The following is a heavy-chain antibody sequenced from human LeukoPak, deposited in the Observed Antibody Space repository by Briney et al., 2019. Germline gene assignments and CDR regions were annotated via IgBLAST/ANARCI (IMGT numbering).Heavy chain of an antibody. V-gene: IGHV4-61*05. CDR1: GGSISSSSYY. D-gene: IGHD1-26*01. J-gene: IGHJ4*02. Sequence: SETLSLTCSVSGGSISSSSYYWGWIRQPPGKGLEWIGYIYYSGSTNYNPSLKSRVTISVDTSKNQFSLKLSSVTAADTAVYYCARSKRGGSYAHFDYWGQGTLVTVSS. CDR2: IYYSGST. CDR3: ARSKRGGSYAHFDY.